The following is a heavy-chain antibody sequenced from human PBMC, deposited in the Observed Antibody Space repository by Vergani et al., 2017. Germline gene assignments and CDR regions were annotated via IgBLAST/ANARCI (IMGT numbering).Heavy chain of an antibody. J-gene: IGHJ4*02. CDR1: GFTVSSNY. CDR2: IYSGGST. CDR3: ARAQTPPGGGYXFDY. D-gene: IGHD3-10*01. V-gene: IGHV3-53*01. Sequence: EVQLVESGGGLIQPGGSLRLSCAASGFTVSSNYMSWVRQAPGKGLEWVSVIYSGGSTYYADSVKGRFTISRDNSKNTLYLQMNSLRAEDTAVYYCARAQTPPGGGYXFDYWGQRTLVTVSS.